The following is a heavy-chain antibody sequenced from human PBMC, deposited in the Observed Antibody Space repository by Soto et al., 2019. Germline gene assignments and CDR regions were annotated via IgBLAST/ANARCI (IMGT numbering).Heavy chain of an antibody. V-gene: IGHV3-11*01. Sequence: GGSLRLSCAASGFTFSDYYMSWIRQAPGKGLEWVSYISGSGSTIYYADSVKGRFTISRDNAKNSLHLQMNSLRAEDTAVYYCASGVAASQFYYYYMDVWGKGTTVTVSS. J-gene: IGHJ6*03. CDR1: GFTFSDYY. D-gene: IGHD2-15*01. CDR2: ISGSGSTI. CDR3: ASGVAASQFYYYYMDV.